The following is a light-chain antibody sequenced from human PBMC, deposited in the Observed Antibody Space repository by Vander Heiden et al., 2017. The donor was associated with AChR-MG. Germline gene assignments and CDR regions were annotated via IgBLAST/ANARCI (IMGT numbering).Light chain of an antibody. V-gene: IGLV1-44*01. CDR2: NNN. Sequence: QSVLTQPPSASGTPGQRVTISCSGSSSNIGGKPLNWYQQLPETAPKLLIYNNNQRPSGVPDRFSGSKSGTSASLAISGLQSGDEADYYCGSWDDSLNGVLFGGGTKLTVL. CDR1: SSNIGGKP. J-gene: IGLJ2*01. CDR3: GSWDDSLNGVL.